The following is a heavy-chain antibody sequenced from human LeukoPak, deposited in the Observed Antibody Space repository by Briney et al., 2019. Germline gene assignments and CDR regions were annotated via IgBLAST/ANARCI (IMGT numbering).Heavy chain of an antibody. J-gene: IGHJ3*02. CDR2: IYYSGST. Sequence: SETLSLTCTVSGGSISTYYWSWIRQPPGKGLEWIGYIYYSGSTNYNPSLKSRVTISVDTSKNQFSLKLSSVTAADTAVYYCARDAISGGSYYFGWAFDIWGQGTMVTVSS. CDR3: ARDAISGGSYYFGWAFDI. CDR1: GGSISTYY. D-gene: IGHD1-26*01. V-gene: IGHV4-59*12.